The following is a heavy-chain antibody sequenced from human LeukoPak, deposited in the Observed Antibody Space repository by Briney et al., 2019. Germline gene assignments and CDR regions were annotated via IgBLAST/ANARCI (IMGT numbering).Heavy chain of an antibody. D-gene: IGHD3-10*01. Sequence: SETPSLTCAVYGGSFSGYYWSWIRQPPGKGLEWIGEINHSGSTNYNPSLKSRLTISVDTSKNQFSLKLSSVTAADTAVYYCARGLGLHYYGSGSSHRPLDYWGQGTLVTVSS. CDR2: INHSGST. CDR1: GGSFSGYY. J-gene: IGHJ4*02. V-gene: IGHV4-34*01. CDR3: ARGLGLHYYGSGSSHRPLDY.